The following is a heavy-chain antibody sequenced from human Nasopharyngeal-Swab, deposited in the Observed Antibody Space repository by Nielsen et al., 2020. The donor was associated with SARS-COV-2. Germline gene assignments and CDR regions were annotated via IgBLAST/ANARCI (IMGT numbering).Heavy chain of an antibody. Sequence: GGSLRLSCAASGFTFSDYYMSWIRQAPGKGLEWLSYISSSNTYTNYADSVKGRFTVSRDNAKNSLFLQMNSLRAEDMAVYYCARGGGDYLPIDSWGQGTLVTVSS. D-gene: IGHD4-17*01. CDR3: ARGGGDYLPIDS. J-gene: IGHJ4*02. V-gene: IGHV3-11*05. CDR1: GFTFSDYY. CDR2: ISSSNTYT.